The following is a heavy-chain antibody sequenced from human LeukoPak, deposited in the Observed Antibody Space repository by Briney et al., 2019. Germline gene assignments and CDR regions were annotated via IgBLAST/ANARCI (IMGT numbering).Heavy chain of an antibody. D-gene: IGHD3-9*01. Sequence: SETLSLTCTVSGGSISSSSYYWGWIRQPPGKGLEWIGSIYYSGSTYYNPSLKSRVTISVDTSKNQFSLKLSSVTAADTAVYYCAREGYDILTGYRRFDYWGQGTLVTVSS. J-gene: IGHJ4*02. CDR3: AREGYDILTGYRRFDY. CDR2: IYYSGST. CDR1: GGSISSSSYY. V-gene: IGHV4-39*07.